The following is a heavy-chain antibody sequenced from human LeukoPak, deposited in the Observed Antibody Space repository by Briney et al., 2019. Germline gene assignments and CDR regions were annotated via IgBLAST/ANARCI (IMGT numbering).Heavy chain of an antibody. CDR2: TFYRSKWYI. Sequence: SQTLSLTCAISGDSVPSNSVAWRWIRQSPSRGLEWLGRTFYRSKWYIDYAESVKSRISINPDTSKNQFSLQLNSVTPEDTAVYYCARVGGSYSYGMDVWGQGTTVTVSS. D-gene: IGHD5-12*01. CDR3: ARVGGSYSYGMDV. CDR1: GDSVPSNSVA. J-gene: IGHJ6*02. V-gene: IGHV6-1*01.